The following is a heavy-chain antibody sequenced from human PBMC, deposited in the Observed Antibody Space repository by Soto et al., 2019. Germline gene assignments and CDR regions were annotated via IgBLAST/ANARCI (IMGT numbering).Heavy chain of an antibody. CDR1: GGSISSYY. CDR2: IYHSGST. Sequence: PSETLFLTCTVSGGSISSYYWSWIRQPPGKGLEWIGYIYHSGSTNYNPSLKSRVTISVDTSKNQFSLKLSSVTAADTAVYYCARLGYCSGGSCYWESWFDPWGQGTLVTVS. CDR3: ARLGYCSGGSCYWESWFDP. D-gene: IGHD2-15*01. V-gene: IGHV4-59*08. J-gene: IGHJ5*02.